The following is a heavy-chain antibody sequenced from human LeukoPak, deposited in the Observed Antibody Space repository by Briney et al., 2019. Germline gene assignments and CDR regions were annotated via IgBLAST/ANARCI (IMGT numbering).Heavy chain of an antibody. V-gene: IGHV3-7*01. D-gene: IGHD5-12*01. CDR2: INQDGSEE. CDR1: GFTFRNYW. Sequence: PGGSLTLSCAAWGFTFRNYWMTGVRQPPGKGLEWVAHINQDGSEEDYMDAVKARFAISRDNAKNSLSLQMNSLRAEDTAVYYCVRDGGVSGYDLLDYWGQGTLVTVSS. J-gene: IGHJ4*02. CDR3: VRDGGVSGYDLLDY.